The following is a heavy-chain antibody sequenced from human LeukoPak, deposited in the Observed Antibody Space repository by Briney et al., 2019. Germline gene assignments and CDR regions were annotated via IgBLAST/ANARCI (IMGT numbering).Heavy chain of an antibody. J-gene: IGHJ4*02. CDR2: INWNGGST. D-gene: IGHD3-22*01. Sequence: GGSLRLSCAATGFTFDDYGMSWARQAPGKGLEWVSGINWNGGSTGYADSVKGRFTISRDNAKNSLYLQMNSLRAEDTVLYYCARLEVVTYTRSGGVDYWGQGTLVTVSS. V-gene: IGHV3-20*04. CDR1: GFTFDDYG. CDR3: ARLEVVTYTRSGGVDY.